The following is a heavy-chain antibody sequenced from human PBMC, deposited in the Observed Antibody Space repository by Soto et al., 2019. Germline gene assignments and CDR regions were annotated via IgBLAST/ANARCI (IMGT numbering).Heavy chain of an antibody. CDR3: AKNGQPPYYYYGLDF. D-gene: IGHD2-8*01. J-gene: IGHJ6*02. Sequence: ASVKVSCKASGYTFTSYGISWVRQAPGQGLEWMGWISGYNGDTTYAQKFQGRVTMTIDTSTSTAYMELRSLTSDDTAVYYCAKNGQPPYYYYGLDFWG. CDR1: GYTFTSYG. CDR2: ISGYNGDT. V-gene: IGHV1-18*01.